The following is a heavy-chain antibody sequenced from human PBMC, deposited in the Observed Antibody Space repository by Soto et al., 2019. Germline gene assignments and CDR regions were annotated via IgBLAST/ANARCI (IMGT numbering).Heavy chain of an antibody. CDR3: AHAIAPRVLDY. V-gene: IGHV2-5*02. J-gene: IGHJ4*02. Sequence: QITLKESGPTLVKSTQTLTLTCTFSGFSLSTSGVGVGWIRQPPGKALEWLALIYWDDDKRYSPSLKSRLTITKDPSKTQVVLTITNMDPVDTATYYCAHAIAPRVLDYWGQGTLVTVSS. CDR2: IYWDDDK. D-gene: IGHD2-21*01. CDR1: GFSLSTSGVG.